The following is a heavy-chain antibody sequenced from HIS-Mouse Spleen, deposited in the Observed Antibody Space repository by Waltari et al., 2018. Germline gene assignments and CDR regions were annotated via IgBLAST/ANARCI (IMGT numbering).Heavy chain of an antibody. V-gene: IGHV3-30*04. Sequence: QVQLVESGGGVVQPGRSLRLSCAASGFTFSSYAMHWVRQAPGKGLEWLAVISYDGSNKYYADSVKGRFTISRDNSKNTLYLQMNSLRAEDTAVYYCARAGDSSGWRDFDYWGQGTLVTVSS. CDR3: ARAGDSSGWRDFDY. CDR2: ISYDGSNK. J-gene: IGHJ4*02. D-gene: IGHD6-19*01. CDR1: GFTFSSYA.